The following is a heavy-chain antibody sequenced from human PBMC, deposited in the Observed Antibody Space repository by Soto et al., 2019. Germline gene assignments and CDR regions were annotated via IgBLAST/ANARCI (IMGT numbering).Heavy chain of an antibody. J-gene: IGHJ4*02. Sequence: QVQLQESGPGLVKPSQTLSLTCTVSGGSMNSGGYCWNWIRQHPGEGLEWIGCISYGGTTSYNPSLKSRLTISVGTSKNQFSLMLISVTAADTAVYYCSRGILVWGQGTLITVSS. CDR2: ISYGGTT. CDR1: GGSMNSGGYC. D-gene: IGHD2-15*01. CDR3: SRGILV. V-gene: IGHV4-31*03.